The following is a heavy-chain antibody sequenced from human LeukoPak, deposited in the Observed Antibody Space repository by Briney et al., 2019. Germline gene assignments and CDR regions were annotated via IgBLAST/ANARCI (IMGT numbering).Heavy chain of an antibody. J-gene: IGHJ6*02. D-gene: IGHD3-10*01. CDR1: WGPLRSYA. CDR2: VIPLFCSA. Sequence: APVEGSFQASWGPLRSYAISWGGPAPGQRGEGVGGVIPLFCSAKYPQKFQGRVTITADESTSTAYMELSSLRSEDTAVYYCARDRRLYYYGSGSYGLLDDYYYYGMDVWGQGTTVTVSS. V-gene: IGHV1-69*01. CDR3: ARDRRLYYYGSGSYGLLDDYYYYGMDV.